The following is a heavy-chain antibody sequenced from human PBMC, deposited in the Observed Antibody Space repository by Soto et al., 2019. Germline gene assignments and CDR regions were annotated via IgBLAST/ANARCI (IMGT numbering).Heavy chain of an antibody. J-gene: IGHJ4*02. CDR2: ISPHNGNT. Sequence: HVQLVQSGGELKKPGASVKVSCNTSGYTFNTYFITWVRQAPGQGLEWMGWISPHNGNTNYAEKFQGRVTMTADTITMTAYMELRNLRIDDTAVYYCARDTGNSFDYWGQGTLVTVSS. V-gene: IGHV1-18*01. CDR1: GYTFNTYF. CDR3: ARDTGNSFDY.